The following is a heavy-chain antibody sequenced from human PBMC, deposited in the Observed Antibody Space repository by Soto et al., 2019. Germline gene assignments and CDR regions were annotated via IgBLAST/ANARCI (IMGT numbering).Heavy chain of an antibody. CDR1: GGSISSYY. Sequence: PSETLSLTCTVSGGSISSYYWSWIRQPPGKGLEWIGYIYYSGSTNYNPSLKSRVTISVDTSKNQFSLKLSSVTAEDTAVYYCAKNRNFWSGYHWFDPWGQGTLVTVSS. V-gene: IGHV4-59*12. CDR2: IYYSGST. J-gene: IGHJ5*02. D-gene: IGHD3-3*01. CDR3: AKNRNFWSGYHWFDP.